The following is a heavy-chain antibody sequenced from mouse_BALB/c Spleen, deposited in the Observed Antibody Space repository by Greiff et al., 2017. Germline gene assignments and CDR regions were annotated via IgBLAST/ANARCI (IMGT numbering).Heavy chain of an antibody. CDR1: GFTFSDYY. V-gene: IGHV5-4*02. D-gene: IGHD1-1*01. CDR2: ISDGGSYT. CDR3: ARENYGSSNFDY. Sequence: EVQVVESGGGLVKPGGSLKLSCAASGFTFSDYYMYWVRQTPEKRLEWVATISDGGSYTYYPDSVKGRFTISRDNAKNNLYLQMSSLKSEDTAMYYCARENYGSSNFDYWGQGTTLTVSS. J-gene: IGHJ2*01.